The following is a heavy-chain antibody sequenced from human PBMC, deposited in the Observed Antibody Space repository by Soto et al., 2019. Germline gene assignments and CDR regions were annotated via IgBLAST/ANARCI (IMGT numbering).Heavy chain of an antibody. CDR2: MNPNSGNT. D-gene: IGHD6-19*01. Sequence: ASVKVSCKASGYTFTSYGISWVRQATGQGLEWMGWMNPNSGNTGYAQKFQGRVTMTRNTSISTAYMELSSLRSEDTAVYYCARGGKSYSSGWYENWGLPYYYYMDVWGKGTTVTVSS. V-gene: IGHV1-8*02. J-gene: IGHJ6*03. CDR1: GYTFTSYG. CDR3: ARGGKSYSSGWYENWGLPYYYYMDV.